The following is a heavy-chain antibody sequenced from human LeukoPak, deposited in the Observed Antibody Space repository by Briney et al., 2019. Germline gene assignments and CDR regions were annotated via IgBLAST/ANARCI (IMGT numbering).Heavy chain of an antibody. D-gene: IGHD2-15*01. CDR2: ISSSSSYI. Sequence: PGGSLRLSCAASGFTFSSYSMNWVRQAPGKGLEWVSSISSSSSYIYYADSVKGRFTIPRDNAKNSLYLQMNSLRAEDTAVYYCARGLSYCSGGSCWIFDYWGQGTLVTVSS. V-gene: IGHV3-21*01. CDR1: GFTFSSYS. CDR3: ARGLSYCSGGSCWIFDY. J-gene: IGHJ4*02.